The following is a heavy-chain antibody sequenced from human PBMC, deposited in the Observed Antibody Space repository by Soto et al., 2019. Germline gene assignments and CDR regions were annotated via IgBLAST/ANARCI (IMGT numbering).Heavy chain of an antibody. V-gene: IGHV1-18*01. J-gene: IGHJ4*02. CDR3: AGDKSGVLSQRYFDH. CDR1: GYKFNVFG. D-gene: IGHD3-10*01. Sequence: QVQLVQSGPEVKKPGASVNVSCKTSGYKFNVFGLLWVRQAPGQGREWLGYISRSRVDTHYPQKFRGRVTLTIDTSTTTAYLELRALTSDDTAGYYCAGDKSGVLSQRYFDHSGQGTLVTVSS. CDR2: ISRSRVDT.